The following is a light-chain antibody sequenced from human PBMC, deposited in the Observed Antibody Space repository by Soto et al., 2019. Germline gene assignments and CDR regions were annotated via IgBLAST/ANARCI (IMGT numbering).Light chain of an antibody. CDR3: QQYYSPPQLT. CDR2: WAY. Sequence: DIVMTQSPDSLSVSLGARATINCKSSQSVLHSSNSLNYLAWYQQKPVQPPKLLFYWAYTREPGVPDRFSGSGSRTDFTLTINSLQAEDVATYYCQQYYSPPQLTFGGGTKVEIK. CDR1: QSVLHSSNSLNY. V-gene: IGKV4-1*01. J-gene: IGKJ4*01.